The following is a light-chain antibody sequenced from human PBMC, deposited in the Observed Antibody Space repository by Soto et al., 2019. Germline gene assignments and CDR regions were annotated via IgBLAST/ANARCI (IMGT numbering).Light chain of an antibody. CDR2: GAS. J-gene: IGKJ2*01. CDR3: QQYGISQYT. CDR1: QSVNNNY. V-gene: IGKV3-20*01. Sequence: EIVLTQSPGTLSLSPGERATLSCRASQSVNNNYLAWYQQKLCQAPRLLIYGASSRATGIPDRFSGSGSGTEFTLTISRLEPEDFAVYYCQQYGISQYTFGQGTKLEIK.